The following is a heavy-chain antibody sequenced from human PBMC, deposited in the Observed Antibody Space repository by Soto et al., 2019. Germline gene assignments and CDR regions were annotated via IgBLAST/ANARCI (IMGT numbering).Heavy chain of an antibody. CDR3: ARGGSGWYKDGMDV. J-gene: IGHJ6*02. Sequence: QVQLVESGGGAVQPGRSLRLSCAASGFTFSSYAMHWVRQAPGKGLEWVAVISYDGSNKYYADSVKGRFTISRDNSKNTLYLQMNSLRAEDTAVYYCARGGSGWYKDGMDVWGQGTTVTVSS. V-gene: IGHV3-30-3*01. CDR1: GFTFSSYA. CDR2: ISYDGSNK. D-gene: IGHD6-19*01.